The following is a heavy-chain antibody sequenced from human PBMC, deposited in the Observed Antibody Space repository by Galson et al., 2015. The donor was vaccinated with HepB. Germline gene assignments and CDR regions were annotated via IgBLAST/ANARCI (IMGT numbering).Heavy chain of an antibody. V-gene: IGHV1-46*01. J-gene: IGHJ5*02. CDR1: GYTFTSYY. D-gene: IGHD5-18*01. CDR3: AREAGQYSYGTDNWFDP. Sequence: QSGAEVKKPGESLKISCKASGYTFTSYYMHWVRQAPGQGLEWMGIINPSGGSASYAQKFQGRVTMTRDTSTSTVYMELSSLRSEDTAVYYCAREAGQYSYGTDNWFDPWGQGTLVTVSS. CDR2: INPSGGSA.